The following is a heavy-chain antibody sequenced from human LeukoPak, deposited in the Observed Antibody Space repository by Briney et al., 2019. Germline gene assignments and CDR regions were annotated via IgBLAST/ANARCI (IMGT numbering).Heavy chain of an antibody. J-gene: IGHJ5*02. CDR2: IIPIFGTA. D-gene: IGHD2-2*01. CDR3: ARDWGDIVVVPAATTRYNWFDP. CDR1: GGTFSSYA. Sequence: SVKVSCKASGGTFSSYAISWVRQAPGQGLEWMGGIIPIFGTANYALKFQGRVTITADESTSTAYMELSSLRSDDTAVYYCARDWGDIVVVPAATTRYNWFDPWGQGTLVTVSS. V-gene: IGHV1-69*13.